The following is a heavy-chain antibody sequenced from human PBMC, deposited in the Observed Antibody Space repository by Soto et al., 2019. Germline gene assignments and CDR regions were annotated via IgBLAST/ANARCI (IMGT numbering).Heavy chain of an antibody. V-gene: IGHV1-69*01. CDR1: GGTFSSYP. CDR2: LIPFFGTS. CDR3: ARVGHITNYGMAV. J-gene: IGHJ6*02. Sequence: QVQLVQAGAEVTKPGSSVKVSCEASGGTFSSYPINWVRQDPGQGLEWMGGLIPFFGTSNYAQKFQGRVTITAHDSTSTAYVELRGLRSEGTSVYYCARVGHITNYGMAVWGQGTTVTVSS. D-gene: IGHD2-21*01.